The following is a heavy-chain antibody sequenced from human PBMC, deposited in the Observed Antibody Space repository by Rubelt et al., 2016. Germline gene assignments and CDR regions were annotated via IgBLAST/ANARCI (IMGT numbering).Heavy chain of an antibody. Sequence: GGSVISNYWSWIRQPPGKGLEWTGYIYYTGTTNYNPSLPSRVTISVNTSKNQFSLKLTSVTAADTAVYYCARLRGGTDYWGQGTLVTVSS. J-gene: IGHJ4*02. CDR3: ARLRGGTDY. V-gene: IGHV4-59*08. CDR2: IYYTGTT. D-gene: IGHD3-10*01. CDR1: GGSVISNY.